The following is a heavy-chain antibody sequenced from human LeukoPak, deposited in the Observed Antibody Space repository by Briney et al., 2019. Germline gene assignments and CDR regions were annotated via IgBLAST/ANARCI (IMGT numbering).Heavy chain of an antibody. D-gene: IGHD3-10*01. CDR2: IIPILGIA. V-gene: IGHV1-69*04. Sequence: GASVKVSCKASGDTFSIYAISWVRQAPGQGLEWMGRIIPILGIANYAQKFQGRVTITADKPTSTAYMELSSLRSEDTAVYYCARSSYGSGIHEVGSDYWGQGTLVTVSS. CDR3: ARSSYGSGIHEVGSDY. CDR1: GDTFSIYA. J-gene: IGHJ4*02.